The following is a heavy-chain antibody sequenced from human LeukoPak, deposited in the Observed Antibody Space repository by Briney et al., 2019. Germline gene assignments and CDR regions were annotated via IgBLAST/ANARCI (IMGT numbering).Heavy chain of an antibody. CDR2: INWNGGST. CDR1: GFTYDDYG. Sequence: GGPLRLSCAASGFTYDDYGMSWVRQAPGKGLEWVSGINWNGGSTRYADSVKGRFTISRDNAKNSLYLQMNSLRAEDTALYYCARGLRRSGSDAFDIWGQGTMVTVSS. D-gene: IGHD5-12*01. V-gene: IGHV3-20*04. J-gene: IGHJ3*02. CDR3: ARGLRRSGSDAFDI.